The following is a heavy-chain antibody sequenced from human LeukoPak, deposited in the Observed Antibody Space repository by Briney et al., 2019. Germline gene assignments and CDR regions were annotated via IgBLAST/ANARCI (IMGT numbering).Heavy chain of an antibody. CDR1: RFTFSSYW. J-gene: IGHJ4*02. Sequence: GGSLRLSCAASRFTFSSYWVSWVRQAPGKGREWVANIKQDGSEKYYVDSVKGRFTISRDNAKNSVYLQMNSLRAEDAAVYYCATSRTFDYWGQGTLVTVSS. CDR3: ATSRTFDY. V-gene: IGHV3-7*03. CDR2: IKQDGSEK.